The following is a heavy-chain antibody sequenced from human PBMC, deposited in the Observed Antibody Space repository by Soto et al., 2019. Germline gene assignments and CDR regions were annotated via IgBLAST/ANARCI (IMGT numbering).Heavy chain of an antibody. CDR1: GGTFSSYA. CDR2: IIPIFGTA. CDR3: ARGEIAAAGTFRYYYGMDV. J-gene: IGHJ6*02. V-gene: IGHV1-69*13. Sequence: ASVKFSCKASGGTFSSYAISWVRQAPGQGLEWMGGIIPIFGTANYAQKFQGRVTITADESTSTAYMELSSLRSEDTAVYYCARGEIAAAGTFRYYYGMDVWGQGTTVTVSS. D-gene: IGHD6-13*01.